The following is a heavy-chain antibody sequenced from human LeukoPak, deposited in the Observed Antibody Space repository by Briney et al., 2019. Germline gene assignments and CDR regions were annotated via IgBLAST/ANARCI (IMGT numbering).Heavy chain of an antibody. CDR2: ITAGSGNT. CDR3: ARDPNGDYIGAFDM. J-gene: IGHJ3*02. Sequence: GGSLRLSCTASGFTFSIYAMMWVRQIPGKGLEWVSAITAGSGNTVYADSVKGRFTISRDDSKHTLFLQMNSLRAEDTAVYYCARDPNGDYIGAFDMWGPGTMVTVSS. CDR1: GFTFSIYA. V-gene: IGHV3-23*01. D-gene: IGHD4-17*01.